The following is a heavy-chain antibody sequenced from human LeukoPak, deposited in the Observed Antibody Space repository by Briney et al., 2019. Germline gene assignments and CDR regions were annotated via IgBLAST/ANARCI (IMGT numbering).Heavy chain of an antibody. D-gene: IGHD6-13*01. CDR1: GYSLTEVS. CDR3: TTLVLTAPIGAPGIDI. V-gene: IGHV1-24*01. Sequence: ASVKVSCKMSGYSLTEVSIHWVRQAPEKGLEWMGGFEPQDGETIFAQKFQGRVTITEDTSTDTAYMELSGLTFEDTAVYYCTTLVLTAPIGAPGIDIWGQGTVVAVSS. CDR2: FEPQDGET. J-gene: IGHJ3*02.